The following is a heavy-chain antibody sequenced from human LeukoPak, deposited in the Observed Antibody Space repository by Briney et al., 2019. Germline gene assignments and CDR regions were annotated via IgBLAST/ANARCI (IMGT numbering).Heavy chain of an antibody. Sequence: SETLSLTCTVSGGSISSGGYYWSWIRQHPGKGLEWIRYIYYSGSTYYNPSLKSRVTISVDTSKNQFSLKLSSVTAADTAVYYCARANYDFWSGYGYGMDVWGQGTTVTVSS. CDR3: ARANYDFWSGYGYGMDV. D-gene: IGHD3-3*01. CDR2: IYYSGST. CDR1: GGSISSGGYY. J-gene: IGHJ6*02. V-gene: IGHV4-31*03.